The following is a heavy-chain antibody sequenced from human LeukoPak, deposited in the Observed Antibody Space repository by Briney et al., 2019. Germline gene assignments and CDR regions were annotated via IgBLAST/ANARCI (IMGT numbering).Heavy chain of an antibody. CDR3: ASDYYDSSGYPFCDY. CDR1: GCSISSYY. Sequence: SETLSLTCNVSGCSISSYYWSWIWQPAGKGLEWIGRIYTSGSTTYNPSLKIRVTMSADTSKNQLSLKLSSVTAADTAVYYCASDYYDSSGYPFCDYWGQGTLVTVSS. J-gene: IGHJ4*02. CDR2: IYTSGST. V-gene: IGHV4-4*07. D-gene: IGHD3-22*01.